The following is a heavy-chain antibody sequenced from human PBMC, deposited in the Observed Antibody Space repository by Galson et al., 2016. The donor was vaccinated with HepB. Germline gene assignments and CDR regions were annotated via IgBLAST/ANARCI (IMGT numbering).Heavy chain of an antibody. V-gene: IGHV3-15*01. J-gene: IGHJ5*02. CDR2: SKSKNAGGTS. CDR1: GFSFSNAW. CDR3: TSASPSSQFLEWSA. Sequence: SLRLSCAVSGFSFSNAWINWVRQAPGKGLEWVGRSKSKNAGGTSEYAAPVKGRFTISRDDSKNTLFLQMNSLEAEDTAVYYCTSASPSSQFLEWSAWGQGTLVTVSS. D-gene: IGHD3-3*01.